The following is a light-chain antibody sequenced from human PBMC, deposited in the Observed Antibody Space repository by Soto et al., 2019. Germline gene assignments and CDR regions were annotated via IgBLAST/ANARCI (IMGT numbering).Light chain of an antibody. V-gene: IGLV6-57*04. CDR2: EHN. J-gene: IGLJ2*01. CDR1: SGGIANNY. CDR3: QSYDSSVVL. Sequence: LTQPHSVSESPGETVTISCTRTSGGIANNYVQWYQQRPGSAPTTVIYEHNQRPSGVPDRFSGSTDGSSNSASLTISGLQTEDEADYYCQSYDSSVVLFGGGTKLTVL.